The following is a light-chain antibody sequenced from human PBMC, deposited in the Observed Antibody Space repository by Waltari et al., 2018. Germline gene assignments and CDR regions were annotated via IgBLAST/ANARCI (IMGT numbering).Light chain of an antibody. V-gene: IGLV2-8*01. J-gene: IGLJ1*01. CDR3: SSYAGSNNPYV. CDR2: EVS. CDR1: SSDVGGYNY. Sequence: QSALTQPPSASGSPGQSVTISCTGTSSDVGGYNYLSWYQQHPRKAPKLMLYEVSKRPSGVPDRVSGSKSGNTASLTVSGLQAEDEAEYYCSSYAGSNNPYVFGTGTKVTVL.